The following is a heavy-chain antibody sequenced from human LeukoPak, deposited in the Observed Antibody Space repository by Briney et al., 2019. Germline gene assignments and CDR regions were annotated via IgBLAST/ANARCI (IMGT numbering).Heavy chain of an antibody. CDR1: GYTFTDHY. Sequence: ASVKVACKASGYTFTDHYMHWVRQAPGQGLEWMGWISPKSGGTNYAQKFQGRVTMTRDTSVSTAYMELSRLRSDDTAVYYCATNEIVGLYCYFDYWGQGTLVTVSP. V-gene: IGHV1-2*02. D-gene: IGHD2-15*01. J-gene: IGHJ4*02. CDR3: ATNEIVGLYCYFDY. CDR2: ISPKSGGT.